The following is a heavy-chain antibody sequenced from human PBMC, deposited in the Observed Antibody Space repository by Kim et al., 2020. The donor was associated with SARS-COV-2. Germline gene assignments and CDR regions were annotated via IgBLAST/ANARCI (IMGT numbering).Heavy chain of an antibody. CDR3: ARDRNSGSYAWFDP. Sequence: NPPLKSRVTKSVDTAKNQFSRKLSSVTAADTAVYYCARDRNSGSYAWFDPWGQGTLVTVSS. D-gene: IGHD1-26*01. V-gene: IGHV4-31*02. J-gene: IGHJ5*02.